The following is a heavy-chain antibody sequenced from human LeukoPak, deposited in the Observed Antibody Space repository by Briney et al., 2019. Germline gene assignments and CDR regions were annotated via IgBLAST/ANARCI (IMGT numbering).Heavy chain of an antibody. Sequence: SQTLSLTCTVSGGSISSGVYYWSWIRQHPGKGLEWIAYTYYSGSTYYNPSLKSRVTISVETSKNHFSLKLSSVTAADTAVYYCARVEYSSGWDGFYFDYWGQGTLVTVSS. D-gene: IGHD6-19*01. CDR3: ARVEYSSGWDGFYFDY. J-gene: IGHJ4*02. V-gene: IGHV4-31*03. CDR1: GGSISSGVYY. CDR2: TYYSGST.